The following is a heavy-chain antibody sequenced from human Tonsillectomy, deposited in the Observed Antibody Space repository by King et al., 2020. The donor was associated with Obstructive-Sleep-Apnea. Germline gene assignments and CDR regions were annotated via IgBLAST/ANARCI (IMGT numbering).Heavy chain of an antibody. V-gene: IGHV3-48*04. CDR2: ISSSSSTI. CDR1: GFTFSSYS. Sequence: VQLVESGGGLVQPGGSLRLSCAASGFTFSSYSMNWVRQAPGKGLEWVSYISSSSSTIYYADSVKGRFTISRDNAKNSLYLQMNSLRAEDTAVYYCARELYYSSGYYLNWFDPWGQGTLVTVSS. CDR3: ARELYYSSGYYLNWFDP. J-gene: IGHJ5*02. D-gene: IGHD3-22*01.